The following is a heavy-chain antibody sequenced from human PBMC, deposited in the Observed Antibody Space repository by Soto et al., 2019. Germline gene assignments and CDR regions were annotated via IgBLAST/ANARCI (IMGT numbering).Heavy chain of an antibody. Sequence: SETLSLTCTVSGGSISSSSYYWGWIRQPPGKGLEWIGSIYYSGSTYYNPSLKSRVTISVDTSKNQFSLKRSSVTAADTAVYYCARQDYYYGMDVWGQGTTVTVSS. CDR2: IYYSGST. V-gene: IGHV4-39*01. CDR1: GGSISSSSYY. CDR3: ARQDYYYGMDV. J-gene: IGHJ6*02.